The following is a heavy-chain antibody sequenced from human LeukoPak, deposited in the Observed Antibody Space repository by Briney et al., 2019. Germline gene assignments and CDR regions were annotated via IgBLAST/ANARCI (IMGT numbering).Heavy chain of an antibody. V-gene: IGHV3-23*01. D-gene: IGHD2-15*01. J-gene: IGHJ4*02. CDR3: AKGAVVVVALFDY. CDR1: GFTLSDYA. Sequence: GSLRVSCAASGFTLSDYAMSWVRQAPGKGLEWVSGISGSGGSTYYEDPVKDRFTISRDNSRNKLSLQMNSLRAEDTAVYYCAKGAVVVVALFDYWGQRTMAADSS. CDR2: ISGSGGST.